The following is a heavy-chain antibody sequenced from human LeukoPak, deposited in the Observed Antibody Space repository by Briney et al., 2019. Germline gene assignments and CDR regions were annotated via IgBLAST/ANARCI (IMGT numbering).Heavy chain of an antibody. V-gene: IGHV4-59*01. CDR1: GGSISSYY. CDR3: ARQSRALIFDY. CDR2: IYYSGST. Sequence: PSETLSLTCTVSGGSISSYYWSWIRQPPGKGLEWIGYIYYSGSTNYNPSLKSRVTISVDTSKNQFSLKLSSVTAADTAVYYCARQSRALIFDYWGQGTLVTVSS. J-gene: IGHJ4*02.